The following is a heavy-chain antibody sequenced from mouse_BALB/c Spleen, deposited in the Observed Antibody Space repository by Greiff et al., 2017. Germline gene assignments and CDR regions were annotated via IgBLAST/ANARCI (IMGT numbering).Heavy chain of an antibody. V-gene: IGHV5-6-5*01. CDR2: ISSGGST. Sequence: EVQLVESGGGLVKPGGSLKLSCAASGFTFSSYAMSWVRQTPEKRLEWVASISSGGSTYYPDSVKGRFTISRDNARNILYLQMSSLRSEDTAMYYCAREAYDAWFAYWGQGTLVTVSA. CDR3: AREAYDAWFAY. CDR1: GFTFSSYA. D-gene: IGHD2-10*02. J-gene: IGHJ3*01.